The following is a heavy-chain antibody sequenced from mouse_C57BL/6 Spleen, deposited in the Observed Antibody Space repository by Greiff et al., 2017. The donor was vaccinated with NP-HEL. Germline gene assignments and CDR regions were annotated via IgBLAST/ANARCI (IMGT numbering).Heavy chain of an antibody. V-gene: IGHV1-26*01. CDR2: INPNNGGT. Sequence: EVQLQQSGPELVKPGASVKISCKASGYTFTDYYMNWVKQSHGKSLEWIGDINPNNGGTSYNQKFKGKATLTVDKSSSTAYMELRSLTSEDSAVYYCARLLEPYFDYWGQGITLTVSS. J-gene: IGHJ2*01. CDR3: ARLLEPYFDY. CDR1: GYTFTDYY. D-gene: IGHD2-1*01.